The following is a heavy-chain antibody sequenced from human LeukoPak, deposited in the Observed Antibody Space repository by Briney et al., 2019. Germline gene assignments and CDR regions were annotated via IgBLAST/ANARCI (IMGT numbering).Heavy chain of an antibody. Sequence: GGSLRLSCAASGFSVNDNYMTWVRQAPGKGLEWVSFLSSIGDTYYADSVKGRIIISRDNFNNTLYLQVNSLRAEDTAVYYCARVTPRSRWLNAFDVWGQGTVVIVSS. CDR2: LSSIGDT. CDR1: GFSVNDNY. V-gene: IGHV3-66*01. J-gene: IGHJ3*01. D-gene: IGHD5-18*01. CDR3: ARVTPRSRWLNAFDV.